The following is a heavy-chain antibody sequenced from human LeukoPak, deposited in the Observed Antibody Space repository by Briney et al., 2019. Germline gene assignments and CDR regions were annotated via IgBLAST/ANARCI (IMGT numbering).Heavy chain of an antibody. D-gene: IGHD1-26*01. V-gene: IGHV3-21*01. J-gene: IGHJ6*02. CDR3: ATSGATIHYYYYGMDV. CDR2: STSSSSI. Sequence: STSSSSIYYADSVKGRFTISRDNAKNSLYLQMNSLRAEDTAVYYCATSGATIHYYYYGMDVWGQGTTVTVSS.